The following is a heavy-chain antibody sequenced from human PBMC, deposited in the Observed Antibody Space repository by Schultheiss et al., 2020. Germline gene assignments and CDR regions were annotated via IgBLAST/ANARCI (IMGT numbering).Heavy chain of an antibody. CDR1: GASMRAHF. V-gene: IGHV4-59*11. D-gene: IGHD1-26*01. CDR2: IYSSGST. Sequence: SETLSLTCTVSGASMRAHFWSWIRQPPGKGLEWIGYIYSSGSTNYNPSLRSRVSISIDMSKSQVSLKLNSVTTADTAVYYCAGLLVGETSFDYWGQGALVTVYS. CDR3: AGLLVGETSFDY. J-gene: IGHJ4*02.